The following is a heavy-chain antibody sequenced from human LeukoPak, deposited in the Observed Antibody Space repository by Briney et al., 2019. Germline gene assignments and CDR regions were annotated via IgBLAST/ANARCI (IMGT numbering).Heavy chain of an antibody. Sequence: SETLSLTCTVSGGSISSYYWRWIRQPPGKGLEWIGYIYYSGSTNYNPSLKSRVTISVDTSKNQFSLKLSSVTAADTAVYYCARRGYCSGTSCYIFDYWGQGTLVTVSS. CDR3: ARRGYCSGTSCYIFDY. D-gene: IGHD2-2*02. J-gene: IGHJ4*02. CDR2: IYYSGST. CDR1: GGSISSYY. V-gene: IGHV4-59*08.